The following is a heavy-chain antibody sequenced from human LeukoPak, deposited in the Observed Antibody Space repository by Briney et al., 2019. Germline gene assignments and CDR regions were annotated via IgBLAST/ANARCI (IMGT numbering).Heavy chain of an antibody. V-gene: IGHV3-23*01. CDR1: GFTFSSYA. CDR3: AKEAPFSDSDYVADAFDV. D-gene: IGHD4-4*01. CDR2: ISGSGGST. J-gene: IGHJ3*01. Sequence: PGGSLRLSCAASGFTFSSYAMSWVRQAPGKGLEWVSAISGSGGSTYYADSVKGRFTISRDNSKNTLYLQMNSLRAEDTALYYCAKEAPFSDSDYVADAFDVWGLGTVVTVSS.